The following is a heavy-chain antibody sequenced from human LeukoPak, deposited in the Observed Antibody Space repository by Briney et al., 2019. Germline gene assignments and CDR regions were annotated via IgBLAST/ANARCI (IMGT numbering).Heavy chain of an antibody. Sequence: GGSLRLSCAASGFTFDDYAMHWVRQAPGKGLEWVSGISWNSGSIRYADSVKGRFTISRDNAKNSLYLQMNSLRAEDTALYYCAKDSAAVYCGGDCYLDYWGQGTLVTVSS. D-gene: IGHD2-21*02. CDR1: GFTFDDYA. J-gene: IGHJ4*02. CDR2: ISWNSGSI. V-gene: IGHV3-9*01. CDR3: AKDSAAVYCGGDCYLDY.